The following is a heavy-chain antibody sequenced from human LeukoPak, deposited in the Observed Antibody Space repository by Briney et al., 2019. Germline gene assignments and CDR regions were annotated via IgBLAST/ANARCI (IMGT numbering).Heavy chain of an antibody. Sequence: GASVKVSGKASGYTYTSYDINWVRQATGQGLEWMGWMSPDSGYTGYAQTFQGRVTLTRNTSVSTAFMELSSLRSEDTAVYYCEIYTGYDSFWGQGTLVTVSS. CDR3: EIYTGYDSF. V-gene: IGHV1-8*01. CDR1: GYTYTSYD. CDR2: MSPDSGYT. J-gene: IGHJ4*02. D-gene: IGHD5-12*01.